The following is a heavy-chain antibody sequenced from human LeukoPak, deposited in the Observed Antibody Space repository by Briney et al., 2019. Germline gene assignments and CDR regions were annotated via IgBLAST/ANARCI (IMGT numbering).Heavy chain of an antibody. D-gene: IGHD6-13*01. J-gene: IGHJ4*02. Sequence: SETLSLTCTVSGGSISSSSYYWGWIRQPPGKGLEWIGYIYYSGSTSYNPSLKSRVTISIDTSKNQFSLKLSSVTAADTAVYYCARHGGYSSSPGYWGQGTLVTVSS. CDR2: IYYSGST. CDR3: ARHGGYSSSPGY. V-gene: IGHV4-61*05. CDR1: GGSISSSSYY.